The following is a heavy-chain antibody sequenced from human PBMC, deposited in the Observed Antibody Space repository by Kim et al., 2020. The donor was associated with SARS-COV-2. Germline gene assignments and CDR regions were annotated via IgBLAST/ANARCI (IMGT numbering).Heavy chain of an antibody. Sequence: GRFTISRDNSKNTLYLQMNSLRAEDTAVYYCAKGDIMITFGGVIVDAFDIWGQGTMVTVSS. V-gene: IGHV3-23*01. J-gene: IGHJ3*02. CDR3: AKGDIMITFGGVIVDAFDI. D-gene: IGHD3-16*02.